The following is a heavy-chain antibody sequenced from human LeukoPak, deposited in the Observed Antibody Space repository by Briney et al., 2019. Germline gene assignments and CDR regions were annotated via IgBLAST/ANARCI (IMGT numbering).Heavy chain of an antibody. CDR2: IKQDGSEK. V-gene: IGHV3-7*01. Sequence: GGSLRLSCAASGFTFSSYSMNWVRQAPGKGLEWVANIKQDGSEKYFVDSVKGRFTISRDNAKNSLYLQMNSLRAEDTAVYYCARRTTMVRGVIGRFDAFDIWGQGTLVTVSS. D-gene: IGHD3-10*01. J-gene: IGHJ3*02. CDR1: GFTFSSYS. CDR3: ARRTTMVRGVIGRFDAFDI.